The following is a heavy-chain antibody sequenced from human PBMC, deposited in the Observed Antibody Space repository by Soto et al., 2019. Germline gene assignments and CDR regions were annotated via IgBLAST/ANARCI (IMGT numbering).Heavy chain of an antibody. D-gene: IGHD5-18*01. CDR3: ATSVVMPDTHYFDS. Sequence: GGSLRLSCAAPGFTFSTHSMYWVRQAPGKGLEWVSSISTSSTYIDYSDSVKGRFTISRDNAKNSLFLQMSSLRAEDTAVYFCATSVVMPDTHYFDSWGQGALVTV. V-gene: IGHV3-21*06. CDR1: GFTFSTHS. CDR2: ISTSSTYI. J-gene: IGHJ4*02.